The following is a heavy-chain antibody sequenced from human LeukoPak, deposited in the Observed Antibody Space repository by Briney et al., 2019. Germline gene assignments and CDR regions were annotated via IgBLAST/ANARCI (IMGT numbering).Heavy chain of an antibody. D-gene: IGHD2-2*01. CDR1: GVSVSNYR. CDR2: ISCSSSHV. J-gene: IGHJ5*02. Sequence: GSLKLSCAASGVSVSNYRMNWVRQAPGKGLEWVSFISCSSSHVNYRDSVKGRFTISRDHAKNSLYLQMNILRAEDTAVYYCAGGRSSASRLWFDPWGQGTLVTVSS. V-gene: IGHV3-21*01. CDR3: AGGRSSASRLWFDP.